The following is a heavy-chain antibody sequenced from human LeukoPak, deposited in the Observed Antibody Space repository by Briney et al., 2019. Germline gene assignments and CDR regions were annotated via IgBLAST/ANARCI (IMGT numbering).Heavy chain of an antibody. V-gene: IGHV4-61*02. D-gene: IGHD2-15*01. CDR3: ARERVVVSEYYYYYMDV. CDR2: IYTSGST. CDR1: GGSISSGSYY. Sequence: SETLSLTRTVSGGSISSGSYYWSWIRQPAGKGLEWIGRIYTSGSTNYNPSLKSRVTISVDTSKNQFSLKLSSVTAADTAVYYCARERVVVSEYYYYYMDVWGKGTTVTVSS. J-gene: IGHJ6*03.